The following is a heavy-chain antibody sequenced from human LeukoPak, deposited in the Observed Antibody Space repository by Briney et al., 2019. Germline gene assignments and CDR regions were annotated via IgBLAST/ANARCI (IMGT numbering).Heavy chain of an antibody. CDR2: ISAYNGNT. CDR3: ARDRDYGDYNTQDLFVY. CDR1: GYTFTNFG. Sequence: ASVKVSCKASGYTFTNFGISWVRQTPGQGLEWMGWISAYNGNTNYAQRLQGRVTMTTDTSTSTAYMELRSLRSDDTAVYYCARDRDYGDYNTQDLFVYWGQGTLVTVSS. D-gene: IGHD4-17*01. V-gene: IGHV1-18*01. J-gene: IGHJ4*02.